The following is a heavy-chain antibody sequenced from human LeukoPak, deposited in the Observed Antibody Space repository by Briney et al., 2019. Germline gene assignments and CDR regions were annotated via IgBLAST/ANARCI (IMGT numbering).Heavy chain of an antibody. Sequence: GGSLRLSCAASGFTFSNYWMHWVRQVPGKGLVWVSRINDDGSATFYADSVKGRFTISRDNAKNSLYLQMNSLRAEDTAVYYCARDLGQYYDTSDNWFDPWGQGTLVTVSS. CDR3: ARDLGQYYDTSDNWFDP. CDR2: INDDGSAT. CDR1: GFTFSNYW. D-gene: IGHD3-22*01. J-gene: IGHJ5*02. V-gene: IGHV3-74*01.